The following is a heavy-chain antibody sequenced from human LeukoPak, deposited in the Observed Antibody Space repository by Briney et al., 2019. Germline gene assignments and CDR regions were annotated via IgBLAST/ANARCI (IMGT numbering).Heavy chain of an antibody. V-gene: IGHV3-23*01. J-gene: IGHJ6*03. CDR2: IIGGGGST. Sequence: GGSLRLSCAASGFTFSSYAMSWVGQAQGKGLEWFSAIIGGGGSTYYADSVKGRFTISRDNSKNTLYLQMNSLRAEDTAVYYCAKSGIAAAGREIYYYYYYMDVWSKGTTVTISS. CDR3: AKSGIAAAGREIYYYYYYMDV. D-gene: IGHD6-13*01. CDR1: GFTFSSYA.